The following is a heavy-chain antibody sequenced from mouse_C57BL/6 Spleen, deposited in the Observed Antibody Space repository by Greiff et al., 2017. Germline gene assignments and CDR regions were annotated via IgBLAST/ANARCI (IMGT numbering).Heavy chain of an antibody. V-gene: IGHV1-18*01. J-gene: IGHJ3*01. CDR1: GYTFTDYN. D-gene: IGHD2-4*01. CDR3: ARVGDIYYDYPFAY. CDR2: INPNNGGT. Sequence: EVQLQQSGPELVKPGASVKIPCKASGYTFTDYNMDWVKQSHGKSLEWIGDINPNNGGTIYNQKFKGKATLTVDKSSSTAYMELRSLTSEDTAVYYCARVGDIYYDYPFAYWGQGTLVTVSA.